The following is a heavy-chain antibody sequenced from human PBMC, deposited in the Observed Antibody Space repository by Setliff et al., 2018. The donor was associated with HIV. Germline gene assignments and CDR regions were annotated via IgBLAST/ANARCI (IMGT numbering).Heavy chain of an antibody. CDR3: ASVAAAGYYHYGMDV. J-gene: IGHJ6*02. D-gene: IGHD6-13*01. CDR1: GGSVGSGSYY. V-gene: IGHV4-61*02. Sequence: SETLSLTCTVSGGSVGSGSYYWSWIRQSAGKGLEWIGRIYTSGSTNYNPSLKSRVTISVDTSKNQFSRKLSSVTAADTAVYYCASVAAAGYYHYGMDVWGQGTTVTVSS. CDR2: IYTSGST.